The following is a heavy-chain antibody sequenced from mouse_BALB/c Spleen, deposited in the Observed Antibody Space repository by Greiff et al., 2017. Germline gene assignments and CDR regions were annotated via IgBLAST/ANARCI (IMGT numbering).Heavy chain of an antibody. Sequence: VQLKQSGPELVKPGASVKVSCKASGYAFTSYNMYWVKQSHGKSLEWIGYIDPDNGGTSYTQKFKGKATVPVDKSSSTAYMHLNSLTSEDSAVYYCARGGVVGDAMAYWGQGTSVT. CDR3: ARGGVVGDAMAY. J-gene: IGHJ4*01. V-gene: IGHV1S135*01. CDR1: GYAFTSYN. D-gene: IGHD1-1*01. CDR2: IDPDNGGT.